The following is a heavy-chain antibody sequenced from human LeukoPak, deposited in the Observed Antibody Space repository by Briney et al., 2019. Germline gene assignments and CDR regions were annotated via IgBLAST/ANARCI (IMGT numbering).Heavy chain of an antibody. Sequence: GESLKISCKGSGYSFTSYWIGRVREMPGKGLEWMGIIYPGDSDTRYSPSFQGQVTISADKSISTAYLQWSSLKASDTAMYYCARLLDTSIAAAHIWGQGTMVTVSS. CDR3: ARLLDTSIAAAHI. D-gene: IGHD6-13*01. CDR2: IYPGDSDT. J-gene: IGHJ3*02. V-gene: IGHV5-51*01. CDR1: GYSFTSYW.